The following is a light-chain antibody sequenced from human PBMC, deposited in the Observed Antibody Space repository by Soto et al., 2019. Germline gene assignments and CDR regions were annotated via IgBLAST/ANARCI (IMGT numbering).Light chain of an antibody. Sequence: QSALTQPASVSGSPGQSITISCTGTSGDIGSYNRVSWYQQHPGKAPKLIIYEVTDRPSGVSNRFSGSKSGNTASLPISGLQAEDDAEYYCSSYTNINTRACVFGTGTKVTVL. V-gene: IGLV2-14*01. CDR3: SSYTNINTRACV. J-gene: IGLJ1*01. CDR1: SGDIGSYNR. CDR2: EVT.